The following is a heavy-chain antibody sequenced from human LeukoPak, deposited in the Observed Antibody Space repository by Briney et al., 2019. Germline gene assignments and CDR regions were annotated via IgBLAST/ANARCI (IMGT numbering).Heavy chain of an antibody. CDR2: MNPYTGQT. CDR1: GYAFSTYG. CDR3: AREDYYDSGSNDY. V-gene: IGHV1-8*03. D-gene: IGHD3-22*01. Sequence: ASVKVSCKASGYAFSTYGVNWVRQATGQGLEWMGWMNPYTGQTAFAQKFQGRVTITRNTSISTAYMELSSLRSEDTAMYYCAREDYYDSGSNDYWGQGTLVTVSS. J-gene: IGHJ4*02.